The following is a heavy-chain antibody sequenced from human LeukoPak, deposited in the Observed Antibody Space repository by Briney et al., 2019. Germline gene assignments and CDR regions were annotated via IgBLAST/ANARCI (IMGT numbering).Heavy chain of an antibody. CDR3: TTGSYYDTTDY. J-gene: IGHJ4*02. D-gene: IGHD3-22*01. V-gene: IGHV3-15*01. Sequence: GGSLRLSCAASGVTFNIAWMNWVRQAPGKGLEWVGRIKSKSDGGTTDYAAPVEGRFTISRDDSKNTLYLQMNSLKTEDTAVYYCTTGSYYDTTDYWGQGTLVTVSS. CDR1: GVTFNIAW. CDR2: IKSKSDGGTT.